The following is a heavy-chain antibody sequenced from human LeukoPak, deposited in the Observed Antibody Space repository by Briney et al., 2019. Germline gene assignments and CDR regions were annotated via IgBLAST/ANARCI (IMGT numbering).Heavy chain of an antibody. J-gene: IGHJ4*02. CDR3: MSAHGY. CDR1: GYSFSTNM. Sequence: PGGSLRLSCVVSGYSFSTNMMTSVRQAPGKGLEWVATILPGGKESYRVDSVKGRFTISRDNAKNSLFLQMNSLRVDDTAVYYCMSAHGYWGQGTLVTVSS. CDR2: ILPGGKES. V-gene: IGHV3-7*01.